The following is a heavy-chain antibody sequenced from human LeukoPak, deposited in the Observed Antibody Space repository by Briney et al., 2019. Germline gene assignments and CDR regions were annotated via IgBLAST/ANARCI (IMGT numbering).Heavy chain of an antibody. CDR2: INHSGST. V-gene: IGHV4-34*01. Sequence: PSETLSLTCAVYGGSSSGYYWSWIRQPPGKGLEWIGEINHSGSTNYNPSLKSRVTISVDTSKNQFSLKLSSVTAADTAVYYCARAGYPGLNWFDPWGQGTLVTVSS. CDR3: ARAGYPGLNWFDP. CDR1: GGSSSGYY. J-gene: IGHJ5*02. D-gene: IGHD5-12*01.